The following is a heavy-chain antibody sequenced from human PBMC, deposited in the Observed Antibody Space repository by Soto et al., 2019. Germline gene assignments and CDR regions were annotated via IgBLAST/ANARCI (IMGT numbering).Heavy chain of an antibody. CDR2: INAGNGNT. V-gene: IGHV1-3*01. CDR1: GYTFTSYA. CDR3: ARRHLLFDWLPSK. D-gene: IGHD3-9*01. J-gene: IGHJ4*02. Sequence: ASVKVSCKASGYTFTSYAMHWVRQAPGQRLEWMGWINAGNGNTKYSQKFQGRVTITRDTSASTAYMELSSLRSEDTAVYYCARRHLLFDWLPSKWGQGTLVTVSS.